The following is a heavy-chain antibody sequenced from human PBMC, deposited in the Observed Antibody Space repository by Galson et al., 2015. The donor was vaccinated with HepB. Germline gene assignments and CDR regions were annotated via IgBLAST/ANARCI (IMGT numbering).Heavy chain of an antibody. Sequence: SVKVSCKASGYTFTSYGISWVRQAPGQGLEWMGLISAYNGNTNYAQKLQGRVTMTTDTSTSTAYMELRSLRSDDTAVYYCARVRDRTMIESPDWGQGTLVTVSS. J-gene: IGHJ4*02. CDR1: GYTFTSYG. CDR3: ARVRDRTMIESPD. V-gene: IGHV1-18*01. CDR2: ISAYNGNT. D-gene: IGHD3-22*01.